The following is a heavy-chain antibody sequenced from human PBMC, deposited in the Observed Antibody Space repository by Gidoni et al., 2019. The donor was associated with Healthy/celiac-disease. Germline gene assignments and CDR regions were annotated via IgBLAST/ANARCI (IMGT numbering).Heavy chain of an antibody. V-gene: IGHV1-46*01. D-gene: IGHD6-19*01. Sequence: QVQLVQSGAEVKKPGASVKVSCPASGYTFTSYYMHWVRQAPGKGLEWMGIINPSGGSTSYAQKFQGRVTMTRDTSTSTVYMELSSLRSEDTAVYYCWQWLVHFDLWGRGTLVTVSS. CDR3: WQWLVHFDL. J-gene: IGHJ2*01. CDR1: GYTFTSYY. CDR2: INPSGGST.